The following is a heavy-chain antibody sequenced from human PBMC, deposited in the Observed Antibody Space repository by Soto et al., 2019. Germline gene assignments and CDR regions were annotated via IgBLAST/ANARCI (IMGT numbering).Heavy chain of an antibody. J-gene: IGHJ4*02. CDR3: ATMGEAVAGQFDY. Sequence: ASLKLYCKISGYTITELSKQWLRQTTGKGLDWMGGFDPEDGETIYAQKFQGRVTMTEDTSTDTAYMELSRLRSGDTAVYYCATMGEAVAGQFDYWGQGTLVTVSS. CDR1: GYTITELS. CDR2: FDPEDGET. V-gene: IGHV1-24*01. D-gene: IGHD6-19*01.